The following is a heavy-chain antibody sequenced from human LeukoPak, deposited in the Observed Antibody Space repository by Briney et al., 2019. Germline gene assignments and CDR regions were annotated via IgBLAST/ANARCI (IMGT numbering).Heavy chain of an antibody. Sequence: GRSLRLSCTASGFSFSRYAMHWVRQAPGKGLEWVAVISYDGSNKYYADSVKGRFTISRDNSKNTLYLQMNSLRAEDTAVYYCARELAVAGFDYWGQGTLVTVSS. J-gene: IGHJ4*02. CDR1: GFSFSRYA. D-gene: IGHD6-19*01. V-gene: IGHV3-30-3*01. CDR3: ARELAVAGFDY. CDR2: ISYDGSNK.